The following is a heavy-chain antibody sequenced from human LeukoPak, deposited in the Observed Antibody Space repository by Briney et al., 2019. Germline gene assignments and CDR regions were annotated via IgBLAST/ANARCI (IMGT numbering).Heavy chain of an antibody. V-gene: IGHV3-30-3*01. D-gene: IGHD3-10*01. CDR1: GFTFSSYE. CDR3: ARQLYFGAPYGMDV. CDR2: ISYDGSNK. J-gene: IGHJ6*02. Sequence: GGSLRLSCAASGFTFSSYEMNWVRQAPGKGLEWVAVISYDGSNKYNADSVKGRFTISRDSSKNTLYLQMNSLRAEDTAVYYCARQLYFGAPYGMDVWGQGTTVTVSS.